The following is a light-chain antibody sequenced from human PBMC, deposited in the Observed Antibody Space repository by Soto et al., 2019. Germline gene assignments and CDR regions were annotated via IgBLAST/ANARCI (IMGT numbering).Light chain of an antibody. V-gene: IGKV3-20*01. CDR3: HQFGVSPQT. CDR1: QSLSVSY. Sequence: EIVLTQSPGTLSLSPGDRATLSCRASQSLSVSYIAWYQQKPGQAPRLLIYSTSTRATGIPDRFSGRGSGTHFTLAISRLEPEDFAVYYCHQFGVSPQTFGQGTTVEV. CDR2: STS. J-gene: IGKJ1*01.